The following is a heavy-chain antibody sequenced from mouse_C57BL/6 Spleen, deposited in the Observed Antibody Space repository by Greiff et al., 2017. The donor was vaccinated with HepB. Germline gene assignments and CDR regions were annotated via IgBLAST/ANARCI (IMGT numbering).Heavy chain of an antibody. CDR3: ARYYGSSSYYFDY. J-gene: IGHJ2*01. D-gene: IGHD1-1*01. CDR1: GYAFTNYL. Sequence: QVQLQQSGAELVRPGPSVKVSCKASGYAFTNYLIEWVKQRPGQGLEWIGVINPGSGGTNYNEKFKGKATLTADKSSSTAYMQLSSLTSEDSAVYFCARYYGSSSYYFDYWGQGTTLTVSS. V-gene: IGHV1-54*01. CDR2: INPGSGGT.